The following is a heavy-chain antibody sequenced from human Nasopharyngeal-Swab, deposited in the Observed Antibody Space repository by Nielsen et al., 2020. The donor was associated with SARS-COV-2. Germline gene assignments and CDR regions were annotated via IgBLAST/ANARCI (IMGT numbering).Heavy chain of an antibody. J-gene: IGHJ3*02. Sequence: SETLSLTCTVSGGSISSSSYYWGWIRQPPGKGLEWIGSIYYSGSTYYNPSLKSRVTISVDTSKNQFSLKLSSVTAADTAVYYCARGKDGYYPAGPRGFWAFDIWGQGTMVTVSS. V-gene: IGHV4-39*07. D-gene: IGHD3-22*01. CDR3: ARGKDGYYPAGPRGFWAFDI. CDR1: GGSISSSSYY. CDR2: IYYSGST.